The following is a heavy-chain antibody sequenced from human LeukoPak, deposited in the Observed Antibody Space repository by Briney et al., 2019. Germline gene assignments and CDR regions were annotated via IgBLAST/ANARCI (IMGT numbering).Heavy chain of an antibody. D-gene: IGHD1-26*01. J-gene: IGHJ4*02. CDR2: ISSSSSYI. Sequence: GLDWVSSISSSSSYIYYADSVKGRFTISRDNAKNSLYLQMNSLRAEDTAVYYCARASSWADWGQGTLVTVSS. V-gene: IGHV3-21*01. CDR3: ARASSWAD.